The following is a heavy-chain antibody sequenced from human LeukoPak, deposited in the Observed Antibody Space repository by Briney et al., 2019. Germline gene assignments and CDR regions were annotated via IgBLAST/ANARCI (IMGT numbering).Heavy chain of an antibody. J-gene: IGHJ4*02. CDR1: GGSISSGGYY. Sequence: SQTLSLTCTVSGGSISSGGYYWNWIRQHPGKGLEWIGYIYYSGSTYYNPSLKSRVTISVDTSKNQFSLKLSSVTAADTAVYYCARSRGGYCSGTSCSRFDYWGQGTLVTVSS. CDR2: IYYSGST. V-gene: IGHV4-31*03. CDR3: ARSRGGYCSGTSCSRFDY. D-gene: IGHD2-2*01.